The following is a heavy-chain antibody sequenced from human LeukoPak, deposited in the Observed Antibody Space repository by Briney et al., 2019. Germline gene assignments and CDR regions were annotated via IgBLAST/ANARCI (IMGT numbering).Heavy chain of an antibody. CDR2: IWSDGSNK. CDR1: GFSLSNYG. D-gene: IGHD1-26*01. Sequence: PGGSLRLSCAASGFSLSNYGMHWVRQAPGKGLEWVAVIWSDGSNKYYADSVKGRFTISRDNSKNTVDLQMNSLRAEDTAVYYCVRGLSSRVSYYVHWGQGTLVTVSS. CDR3: VRGLSSRVSYYVH. J-gene: IGHJ4*02. V-gene: IGHV3-33*01.